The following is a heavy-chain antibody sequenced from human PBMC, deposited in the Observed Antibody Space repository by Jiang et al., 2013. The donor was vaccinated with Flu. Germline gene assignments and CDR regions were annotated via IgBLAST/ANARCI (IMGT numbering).Heavy chain of an antibody. V-gene: IGHV3-74*01. CDR3: ARGNYYDASGYPYLDY. CDR2: IKSDGSSP. D-gene: IGHD3-22*01. Sequence: VQLVESGGGSVQPGGSLRLSCAASGFTFSNYWMHWVRQAPGKGLVWVSRIKSDGSSPSSAYSVEGRFTISRDNAKNTLYLQMNSLGAEDTAVYYCARGNYYDASGYPYLDYWGQGTLVTVSS. J-gene: IGHJ4*02. CDR1: GFTFSNYW.